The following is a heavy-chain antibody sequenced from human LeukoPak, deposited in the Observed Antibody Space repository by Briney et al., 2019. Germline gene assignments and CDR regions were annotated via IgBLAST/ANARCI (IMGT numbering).Heavy chain of an antibody. CDR3: ARGSSIAARPNYYYYMDV. CDR2: IYTSGST. Sequence: SETLSLTCTVSGGSISSGSYYWSWIRRPAGKGLEWIGRIYTSGSTNYNPSLKSRVTISVDTSKNQFSLKLSSATAADTAVYYCARGSSIAARPNYYYYMDVWGKGTTVTVSS. D-gene: IGHD6-6*01. V-gene: IGHV4-61*02. J-gene: IGHJ6*03. CDR1: GGSISSGSYY.